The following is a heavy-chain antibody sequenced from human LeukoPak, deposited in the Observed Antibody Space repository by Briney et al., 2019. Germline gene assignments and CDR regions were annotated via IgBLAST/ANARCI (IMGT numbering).Heavy chain of an antibody. D-gene: IGHD2-2*01. CDR3: ARRSSYCSSTSCSVWFDP. CDR1: GGSIISSSYY. V-gene: IGHV4-39*01. Sequence: SETLSLTCTVSGGSIISSSYYWRWTRQPPGKGLEWIGSIYYSWSTYYSPSLRSRVTISVDTSKNQFSMKLSSVNVADPAVYYCARRSSYCSSTSCSVWFDPWGQGTLVTVSS. J-gene: IGHJ5*02. CDR2: IYYSWST.